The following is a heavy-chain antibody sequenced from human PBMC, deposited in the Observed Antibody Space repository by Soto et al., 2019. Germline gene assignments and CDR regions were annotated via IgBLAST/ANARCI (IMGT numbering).Heavy chain of an antibody. CDR2: VHYSGNT. CDR1: GYSISSGYH. D-gene: IGHD3-10*01. V-gene: IGHV4-38-2*02. CDR3: ARQDRVAAEGRWFDP. J-gene: IGHJ5*02. Sequence: SETLSLTCTVSGYSISSGYHWAWIRQPPGKGLEWLGSVHYSGNTYYNPSLKSRLTISVYNSKNQFSLNLRSVTAADTAVYYCARQDRVAAEGRWFDPWGQGTLVTVSS.